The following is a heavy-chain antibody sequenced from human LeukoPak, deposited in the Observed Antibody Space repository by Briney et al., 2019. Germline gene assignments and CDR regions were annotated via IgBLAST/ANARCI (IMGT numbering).Heavy chain of an antibody. V-gene: IGHV1-8*01. CDR3: ASSYDSSGYFGSEGY. D-gene: IGHD3-22*01. J-gene: IGHJ4*02. Sequence: ASVKVSCKASGYSFTSYDINWVRQATGQGLEWMGWMNPNSGNTGYAQKFQGRVTVTRNTSISTAYMELSSLRSEDAAVYYCASSYDSSGYFGSEGYWGQGTLVTVSS. CDR2: MNPNSGNT. CDR1: GYSFTSYD.